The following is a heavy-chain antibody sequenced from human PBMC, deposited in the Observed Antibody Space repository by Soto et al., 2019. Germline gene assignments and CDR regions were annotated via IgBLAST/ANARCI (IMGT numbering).Heavy chain of an antibody. CDR2: INPSGGST. CDR1: GYTFTNYY. Sequence: ASVKVSCKAFGYTFTNYYMHWVRQAPGQGLEWMGIINPSGGSTNYAQKFQGRVTMTRDTSTTTVYMELSSLRSEDTAVYYCATDEGDSFNLNYNYMDVWGKGTTVTVSS. V-gene: IGHV1-46*01. CDR3: ATDEGDSFNLNYNYMDV. J-gene: IGHJ6*03. D-gene: IGHD3-16*01.